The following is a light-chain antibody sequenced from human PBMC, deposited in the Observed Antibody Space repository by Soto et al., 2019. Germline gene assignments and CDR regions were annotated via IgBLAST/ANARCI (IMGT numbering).Light chain of an antibody. Sequence: EIVLTQSPGTLSLSPGDRATLSCRASQSVSSSYLAWYQHKPGQAPRLLIYGASSRATGIPDRFSGSGSGTAFALTITRLEPEDFAVYYCQQYGSSTYTFGQGTKLEIK. J-gene: IGKJ2*01. CDR2: GAS. CDR3: QQYGSSTYT. CDR1: QSVSSSY. V-gene: IGKV3-20*01.